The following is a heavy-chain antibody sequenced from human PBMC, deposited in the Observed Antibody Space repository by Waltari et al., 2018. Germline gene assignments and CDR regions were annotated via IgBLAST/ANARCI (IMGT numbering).Heavy chain of an antibody. J-gene: IGHJ5*02. CDR1: GGSISSSSYY. CDR3: ARVYGSGSYYYNWFDP. CDR2: ISGSGVST. D-gene: IGHD3-10*01. V-gene: IGHV3-23*01. Sequence: LQLQESGPGLVKPSETLSLTCTVSGGSISSSSYYWGWIRQPPGKGLEWVSAISGSGVSTYYADSVKGRFTISRDNSKNTLYLQMNSLRAEDTAVYYCARVYGSGSYYYNWFDPWGQGTLVTVSS.